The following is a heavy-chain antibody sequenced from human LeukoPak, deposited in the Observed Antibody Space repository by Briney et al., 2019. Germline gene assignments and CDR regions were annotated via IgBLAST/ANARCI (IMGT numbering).Heavy chain of an antibody. J-gene: IGHJ5*02. Sequence: PGGSLRLSCAASGFTFSSYSMNWVRQAPGKGLEWISSISSSSSYIYYADSVKGRFTISRDNAKNSLYLQMNSLRAEDTAVYYCAREKAYSSGWYHPWGQGTLVTVSS. CDR1: GFTFSSYS. D-gene: IGHD6-19*01. CDR3: AREKAYSSGWYHP. V-gene: IGHV3-21*01. CDR2: ISSSSSYI.